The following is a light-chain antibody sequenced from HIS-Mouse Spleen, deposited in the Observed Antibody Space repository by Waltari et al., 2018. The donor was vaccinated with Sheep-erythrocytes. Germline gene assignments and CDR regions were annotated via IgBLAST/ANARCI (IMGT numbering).Light chain of an antibody. CDR2: QDS. Sequence: SYELTQPPSVSVSPGQTASLTCSGAQLGDKYACWYQQKPGQSPVLVIYQDSKRPSGIPERFSGSNSGNTATLTISGTQAMDEADYYCQAWDSSTAWNVVFGGGTKLTVL. J-gene: IGLJ2*01. CDR1: QLGDKY. V-gene: IGLV3-1*01. CDR3: QAWDSSTAWNVV.